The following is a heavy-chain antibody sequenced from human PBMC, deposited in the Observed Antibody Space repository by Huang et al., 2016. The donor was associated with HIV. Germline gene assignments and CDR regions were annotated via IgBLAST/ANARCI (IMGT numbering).Heavy chain of an antibody. Sequence: QVQLHQWGAGLLKPSETLSLTCAGYGGSFSGYYWGWIRQPPGKGLEWIGEITDSGSTNYNPSLKSRVTISEETSKNQFSLKLSSVTAADTAVYYCARAPHYGSGSYYYWGQGTLVTVSS. CDR3: ARAPHYGSGSYYY. J-gene: IGHJ4*02. CDR1: GGSFSGYY. CDR2: ITDSGST. D-gene: IGHD3-10*01. V-gene: IGHV4-34*01.